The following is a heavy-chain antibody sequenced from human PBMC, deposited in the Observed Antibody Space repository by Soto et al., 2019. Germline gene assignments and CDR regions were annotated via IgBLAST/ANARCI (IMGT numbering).Heavy chain of an antibody. J-gene: IGHJ4*02. D-gene: IGHD2-8*01. V-gene: IGHV1-69*13. Sequence: ASVKVSCKASGGTFSSYAISWVRQAPGQGLEWMGGIIPIFGTANYAQKFQGRVTITADESTSTAYMELSSLRSEDTAVYYCASTSTTGVCYGCWGQGTQVTVSS. CDR3: ASTSTTGVCYGC. CDR1: GGTFSSYA. CDR2: IIPIFGTA.